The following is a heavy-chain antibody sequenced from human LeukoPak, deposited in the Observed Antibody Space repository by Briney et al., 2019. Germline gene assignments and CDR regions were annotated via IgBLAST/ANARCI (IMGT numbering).Heavy chain of an antibody. CDR2: ISSSSSYI. CDR3: ARDPYYDSSGYYVPFDY. Sequence: GGSLRLSCAASGFTFSSYSMNWVRQAPGKGLEWVSSISSSSSYIYYADSVKGRFTISRDNAKNSLYLQMNSLRAEDTAVYYCARDPYYDSSGYYVPFDYWGQGTLVTVSS. CDR1: GFTFSSYS. V-gene: IGHV3-21*01. J-gene: IGHJ4*02. D-gene: IGHD3-22*01.